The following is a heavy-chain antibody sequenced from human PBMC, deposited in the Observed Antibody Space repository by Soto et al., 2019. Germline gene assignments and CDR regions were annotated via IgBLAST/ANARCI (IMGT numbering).Heavy chain of an antibody. CDR2: ISAYNGKT. CDR3: ATDPFSDYSSGGYYHVGDLDYFDY. J-gene: IGHJ4*02. CDR1: GYTFISYG. Sequence: QVQLVQSGAEVKKPGASVKVSCKASGYTFISYGISWVRQAPGQGLEWKGWISAYNGKTNYAKKPQGRVTMTSTTSTSTAYMEMRTLRSCDTAVYYSATDPFSDYSSGGYYHVGDLDYFDYWGQGPLVTVSS. D-gene: IGHD3-10*01. V-gene: IGHV1-18*01.